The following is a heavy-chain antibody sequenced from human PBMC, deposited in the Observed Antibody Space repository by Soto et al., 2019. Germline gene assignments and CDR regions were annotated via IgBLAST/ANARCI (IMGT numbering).Heavy chain of an antibody. V-gene: IGHV3-15*01. D-gene: IGHD3-3*02. J-gene: IGHJ3*02. CDR3: TKVLALPPYEAFDI. Sequence: EGQLVESGGRLVEPGGSLRLSCAASGFNFNVAWMNWVRQAPGKGLEWLGRIKSKGGGETTEYVAFVKGRFTISRDDSKNTLYLQMNGLKSEDTAVYCSTKVLALPPYEAFDIWGQGTMVTVSS. CDR1: GFNFNVAW. CDR2: IKSKGGGETT.